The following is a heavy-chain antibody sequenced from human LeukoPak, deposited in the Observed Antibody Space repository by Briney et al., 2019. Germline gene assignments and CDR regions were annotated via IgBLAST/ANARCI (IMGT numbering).Heavy chain of an antibody. Sequence: GGSLRLSCAASGFTFSSYGMHWVRQAPGKGLEWVAFIRYDGSNKYYADSVKGRFTISRDNSKNTLYLQMNSLGAEDTAVYYCAKDPPYSSSWSHFDYWGQGTLVTVSS. CDR1: GFTFSSYG. D-gene: IGHD6-13*01. J-gene: IGHJ4*02. CDR2: IRYDGSNK. V-gene: IGHV3-30*02. CDR3: AKDPPYSSSWSHFDY.